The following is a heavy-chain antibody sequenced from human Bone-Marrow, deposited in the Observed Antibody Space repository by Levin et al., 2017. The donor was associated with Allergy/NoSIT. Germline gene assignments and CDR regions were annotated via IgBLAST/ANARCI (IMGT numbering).Heavy chain of an antibody. V-gene: IGHV3-21*01. CDR3: ARGIIGDVRVAHKEAFDI. D-gene: IGHD2-8*02. CDR2: ISSSGSAI. J-gene: IGHJ3*02. Sequence: KPGESLRLSCTVSGFTFSIYSINWVRQAPGKGLEWVSSISSSGSAIYYVDSVKGRFTISRDNAKNSLTLQMNSLRAEDTAVYYCARGIIGDVRVAHKEAFDIWGQGTMVSVSS. CDR1: GFTFSIYS.